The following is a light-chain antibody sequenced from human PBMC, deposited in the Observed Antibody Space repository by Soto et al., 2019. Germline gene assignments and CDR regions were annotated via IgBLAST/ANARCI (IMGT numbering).Light chain of an antibody. CDR1: TSDVGGHNY. V-gene: IGLV2-14*03. CDR3: TSYTSTDTLV. CDR2: DVS. Sequence: QSALTQPASVSGSPGQSITISCTGTTSDVGGHNYVSWYQHHPGKAPKLMIYDVSNRPSGVSNRFSGSKSGNTASLTISGLQAEDEADYYCTSYTSTDTLVFGGGTKLTVL. J-gene: IGLJ2*01.